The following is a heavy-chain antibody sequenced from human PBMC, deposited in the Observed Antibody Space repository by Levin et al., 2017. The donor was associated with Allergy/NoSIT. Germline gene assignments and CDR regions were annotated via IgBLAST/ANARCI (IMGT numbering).Heavy chain of an antibody. Sequence: ETLSLTCAASGLTFSTYWMHWVRQAPGKGLVWVSRVNSDGTNTTYADSVKGRFTMSRDNAKNTVYLQMNSLGAEDTAAYYCAVSLTVTTDYWGQGTRVTVSS. CDR3: AVSLTVTTDY. J-gene: IGHJ4*02. V-gene: IGHV3-74*01. CDR1: GLTFSTYW. CDR2: VNSDGTNT. D-gene: IGHD4-17*01.